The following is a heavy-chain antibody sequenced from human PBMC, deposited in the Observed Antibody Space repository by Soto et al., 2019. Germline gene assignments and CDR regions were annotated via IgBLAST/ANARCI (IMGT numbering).Heavy chain of an antibody. CDR1: GGSISSGDYY. V-gene: IGHV4-30-4*01. CDR2: IYYSGST. D-gene: IGHD3-3*01. J-gene: IGHJ5*02. CDR3: ARHRYDFWSGYQPKNWFDP. Sequence: SETLSLTCTVSGGSISSGDYYWSWIRQPPGKGLEWIGYIYYSGSTYYNPSLKSRVTISVDTSKNQFSLKLSSVTAADTAVYYCARHRYDFWSGYQPKNWFDPWGQGTLVTVSS.